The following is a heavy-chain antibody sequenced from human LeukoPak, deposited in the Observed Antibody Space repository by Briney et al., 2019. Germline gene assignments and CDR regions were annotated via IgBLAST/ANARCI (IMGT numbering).Heavy chain of an antibody. J-gene: IGHJ4*02. V-gene: IGHV3-23*01. CDR2: ISGSGGST. Sequence: GGSLRLSCAASGFTYSSYAMSWVRQAPGKGLEWVSAISGSGGSTYYADSVKGRFTISRDNSKNTLYLQMNSLRAEDTAVYYCAKDRNAVVVTAIEGFDYWGQGTLVTVSS. D-gene: IGHD2-21*02. CDR3: AKDRNAVVVTAIEGFDY. CDR1: GFTYSSYA.